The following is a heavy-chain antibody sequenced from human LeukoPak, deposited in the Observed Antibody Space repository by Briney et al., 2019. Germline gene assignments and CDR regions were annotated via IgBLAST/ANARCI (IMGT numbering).Heavy chain of an antibody. V-gene: IGHV3-64*01. CDR1: GFTFSSYA. D-gene: IGHD6-19*01. CDR3: ARSPPYYGMDV. CDR2: ISSNGGST. Sequence: GGSLRLSCAASGFTFSSYAMHWVRQAPGKGLEYVSAISSNGGSTYYANSVKGRFTISRDNSKNTLYLQMGGLRAEDMAVYYCARSPPYYGMDVWGQGTTVTVSS. J-gene: IGHJ6*02.